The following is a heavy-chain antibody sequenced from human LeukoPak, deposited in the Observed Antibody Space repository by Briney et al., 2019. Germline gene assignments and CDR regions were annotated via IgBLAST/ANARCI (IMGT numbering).Heavy chain of an antibody. CDR2: IYYSGST. CDR1: GGSFSGYY. V-gene: IGHV4-59*08. Sequence: SETLSLTCAVYGGSFSGYYWSWIRQPPGEGLEWIGYIYYSGSTNYNPSLKSRVTISVDTSKNQFSLKLSSVTAADTAVYYCARQGLRKNWFDPWGQGTLVTVSS. D-gene: IGHD5/OR15-5a*01. CDR3: ARQGLRKNWFDP. J-gene: IGHJ5*02.